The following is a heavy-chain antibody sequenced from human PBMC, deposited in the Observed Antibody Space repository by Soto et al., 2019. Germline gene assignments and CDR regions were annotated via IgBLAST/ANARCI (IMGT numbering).Heavy chain of an antibody. D-gene: IGHD3-22*01. CDR3: ARAVDYYDSSGYYTHEYFQH. CDR2: ISAYNGNT. V-gene: IGHV1-18*01. J-gene: IGHJ1*01. Sequence: QVQLVQSGAEVKKPGASVKVSCKASGYTFTSYGISWVRQAPEQGLEWMGWISAYNGNTNYAQKLQGRVTMTTDTSTSTAYMELRSLRSDDTAVYYCARAVDYYDSSGYYTHEYFQHWGQGTLVTVSS. CDR1: GYTFTSYG.